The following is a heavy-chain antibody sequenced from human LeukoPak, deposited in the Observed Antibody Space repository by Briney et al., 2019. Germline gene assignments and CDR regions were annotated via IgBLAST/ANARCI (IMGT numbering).Heavy chain of an antibody. Sequence: GGSLRLSCAASGFTFSSYAMSWVRQAPGKGLEWVSAISGSGGSTYYADSVKGRFTISRDSSKNTLYLQMNSLRVEDTAVYYCAKDPEHSSSWLNDYWGQGTLVTVSS. V-gene: IGHV3-23*01. D-gene: IGHD6-13*01. CDR2: ISGSGGST. CDR1: GFTFSSYA. J-gene: IGHJ4*02. CDR3: AKDPEHSSSWLNDY.